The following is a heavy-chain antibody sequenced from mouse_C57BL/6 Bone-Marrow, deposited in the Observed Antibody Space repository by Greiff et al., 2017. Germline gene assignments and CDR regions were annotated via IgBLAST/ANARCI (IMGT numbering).Heavy chain of an antibody. Sequence: QVQLQQPGAELVKPGASVKMSCTASGYTFTSYWITWVKQRPGQGLEWIGDIYPGSGSTNYDEKFKSKATLTVDTSSSTAYMQLSSLTSEDSAVYYCARPYYSNYCYFDVWGTGTTVTVSS. CDR3: ARPYYSNYCYFDV. J-gene: IGHJ1*03. D-gene: IGHD2-5*01. CDR2: IYPGSGST. CDR1: GYTFTSYW. V-gene: IGHV1-55*01.